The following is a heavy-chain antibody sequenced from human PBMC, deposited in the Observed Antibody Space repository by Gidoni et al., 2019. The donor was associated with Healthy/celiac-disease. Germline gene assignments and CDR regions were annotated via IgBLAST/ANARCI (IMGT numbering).Heavy chain of an antibody. CDR3: ARGRGALAD. CDR2: IYYSGST. J-gene: IGHJ4*02. CDR1: GGSVNSGSYY. D-gene: IGHD3-10*01. V-gene: IGHV4-61*01. Sequence: QVQLQESGPGLVKPSETLSLTCTVSGGSVNSGSYYWSWIRQPPGKGLEWIGYIYYSGSTNHNPSLKSRVTISVDTSKNQFSLNLSSVTAADTAVYYCARGRGALADWGQGTLVTVSS.